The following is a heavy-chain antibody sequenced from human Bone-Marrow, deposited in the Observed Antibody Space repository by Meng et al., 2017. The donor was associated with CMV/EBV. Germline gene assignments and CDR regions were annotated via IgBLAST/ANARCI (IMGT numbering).Heavy chain of an antibody. CDR1: GYTFTSYD. J-gene: IGHJ4*02. CDR3: ARNVPGSTSSNY. D-gene: IGHD2/OR15-2a*01. CDR2: MSPNSGDT. Sequence: ASVKVSCKASGYTFTSYDINWVRQAAGQGLEWMGWMSPNSGDTGYAQRFQDRVTMTRVTSTTTAYMELRNLASEDTAVYYCARNVPGSTSSNYWGQGTLVTVSS. V-gene: IGHV1-8*01.